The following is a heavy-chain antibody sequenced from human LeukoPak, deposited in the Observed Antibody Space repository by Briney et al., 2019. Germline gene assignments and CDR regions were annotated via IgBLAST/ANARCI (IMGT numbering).Heavy chain of an antibody. CDR3: AKILAPYCGDECYSI. CDR2: ISGSEWST. V-gene: IGHV3-23*01. J-gene: IGHJ3*02. CDR1: GFTVSNYA. Sequence: GGSLRLSCVASGFTVSNYAMSWVRQAPGKGLEGVSAISGSEWSTYYADSVRGRFAISRDNSKNTLYLLMNSLRAEDTAVYYCAKILAPYCGDECYSIWGQGTGVTVSS. D-gene: IGHD2-21*01.